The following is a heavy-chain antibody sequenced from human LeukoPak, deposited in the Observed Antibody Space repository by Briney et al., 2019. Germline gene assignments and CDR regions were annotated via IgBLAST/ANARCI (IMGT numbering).Heavy chain of an antibody. CDR1: GGSISSYY. D-gene: IGHD3-22*01. V-gene: IGHV4-59*01. Sequence: SETLSLTCTVSGGSISSYYWSWIRQPLGKGLEWIGYIYYSGSTNYNPSLKSRVTISVDTSKNQFSLTLSSVTAADTAVYYCARGLDSSGYEPIDYWGQGTLVTVSS. CDR2: IYYSGST. CDR3: ARGLDSSGYEPIDY. J-gene: IGHJ4*02.